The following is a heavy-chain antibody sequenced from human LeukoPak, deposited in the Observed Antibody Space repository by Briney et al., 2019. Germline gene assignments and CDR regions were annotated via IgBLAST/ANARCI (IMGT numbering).Heavy chain of an antibody. D-gene: IGHD6-19*01. J-gene: IGHJ4*02. CDR1: GGSISSYY. CDR2: IYYSGST. Sequence: SETLSLTCTVSGGSISSYYWSWIRQPPGKGLEWIGYIYYSGSTNYNPSLKSRVTISVDTSKNQFSLKLSSVTAADTAVYYCARAVAGTLDYWGQGTLVTVSS. V-gene: IGHV4-59*13. CDR3: ARAVAGTLDY.